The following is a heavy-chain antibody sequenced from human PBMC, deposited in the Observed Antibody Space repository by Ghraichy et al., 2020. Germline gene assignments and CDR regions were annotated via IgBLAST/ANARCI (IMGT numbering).Heavy chain of an antibody. Sequence: SCPTLVKPTQTLTLTCTFSGFSLSTSGVGVGWIRQPPGKALEWLALIYSNDEKRYSPSLKTRLTITKDTSKNQVVLTLTNMVPVDTATYYCAHRQPTYYYDTSGTGAFDIWGQGTMVTVSS. CDR1: GFSLSTSGVG. D-gene: IGHD3-22*01. V-gene: IGHV2-5*01. CDR3: AHRQPTYYYDTSGTGAFDI. CDR2: IYSNDEK. J-gene: IGHJ3*02.